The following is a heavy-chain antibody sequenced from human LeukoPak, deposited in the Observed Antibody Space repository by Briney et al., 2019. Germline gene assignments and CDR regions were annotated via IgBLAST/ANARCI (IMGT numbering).Heavy chain of an antibody. V-gene: IGHV4-4*07. D-gene: IGHD3-3*01. J-gene: IGHJ4*02. CDR2: IYPSGNT. Sequence: SETLSLTCTVSGGSISSYYWSWIRQPPGKGLEWIGHIYPSGNTNYNPSLKSRVTMSVDKSRTQFSLNLTSVTAADTAVYYCARDTFWSGSYYFDYWGQGTLVTVSS. CDR1: GGSISSYY. CDR3: ARDTFWSGSYYFDY.